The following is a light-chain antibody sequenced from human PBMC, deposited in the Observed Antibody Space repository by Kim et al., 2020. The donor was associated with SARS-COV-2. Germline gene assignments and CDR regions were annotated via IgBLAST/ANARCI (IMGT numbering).Light chain of an antibody. V-gene: IGLV3-19*01. CDR3: NSRDSNDNVV. Sequence: VALGQTVMITCQGDSLRSYYATWDHQKPGQAPILVIYGKNNRPSGIPDRFSGSSSGNTASLTITGTQAGDEADYYCNSRDSNDNVVFGGGTQLTVL. CDR2: GKN. J-gene: IGLJ2*01. CDR1: SLRSYY.